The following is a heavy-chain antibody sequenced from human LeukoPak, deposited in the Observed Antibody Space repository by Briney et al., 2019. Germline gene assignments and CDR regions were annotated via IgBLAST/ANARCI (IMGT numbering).Heavy chain of an antibody. CDR2: FDPEDGET. CDR1: GRTLTELS. CDR3: AAIARGPMIRGFDL. J-gene: IGHJ2*01. Sequence: ASVKVSCKVSGRTLTELSMHWVRQAPGKGLEWMGGFDPEDGETIYAQKFQGRVTMTEDTSTDTAYLELSSLRSEDTAVYYCAAIARGPMIRGFDLWGRGALVT. V-gene: IGHV1-24*01. D-gene: IGHD3-10*01.